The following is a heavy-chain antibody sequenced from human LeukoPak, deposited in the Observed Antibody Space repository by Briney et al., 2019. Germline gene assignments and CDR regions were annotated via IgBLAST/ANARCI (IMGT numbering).Heavy chain of an antibody. V-gene: IGHV3-53*01. Sequence: GGSLRLSCAASGFTVSSNYMSWVRQAPGKGLEWVSVIYSGGSTYYADSVKGRFTISRDNSKNTLYLQMNSLRAEDTAVYYCARDLSYYYGMDVWGQGTTVTVSS. CDR3: ARDLSYYYGMDV. J-gene: IGHJ6*02. CDR1: GFTVSSNY. D-gene: IGHD3-16*02. CDR2: IYSGGST.